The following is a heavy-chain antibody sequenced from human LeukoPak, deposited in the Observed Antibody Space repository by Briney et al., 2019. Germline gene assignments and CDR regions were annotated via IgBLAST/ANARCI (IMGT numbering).Heavy chain of an antibody. D-gene: IGHD2-15*01. CDR3: ARDLRDCSGGSCYSRFDP. V-gene: IGHV3-7*01. CDR1: GFTFSSYW. J-gene: IGHJ5*02. CDR2: INQYESEK. Sequence: GGSLRLSCAASGFTFSSYWMSWVRQGPGKGLEWVANINQYESEKYYVDSVKGRFTISRDNAKNSLYLQMNSLRAEDTAVYYCARDLRDCSGGSCYSRFDPWGQGTLVTVSS.